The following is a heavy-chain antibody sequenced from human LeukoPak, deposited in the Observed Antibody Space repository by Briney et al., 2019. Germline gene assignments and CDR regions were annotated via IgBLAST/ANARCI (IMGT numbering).Heavy chain of an antibody. D-gene: IGHD3-16*01. CDR1: GGSFSGYY. V-gene: IGHV4-34*01. Sequence: NASETLSLTCAVYGGSFSGYYWSWIRQPPGKGLEWIGEINHSGSTNYNPSLKSRVTISVDTSKNQFSLKLSSVTAADTAVYYCATLMGLYNWFDPWGQGTLVTVSS. CDR2: INHSGST. J-gene: IGHJ5*02. CDR3: ATLMGLYNWFDP.